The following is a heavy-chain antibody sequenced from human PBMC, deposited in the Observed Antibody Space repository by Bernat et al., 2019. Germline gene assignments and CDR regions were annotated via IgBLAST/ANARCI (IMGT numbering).Heavy chain of an antibody. CDR2: ISYDGSNK. Sequence: QVQLVESGGGVVQPGRSLRLSCAASGFTFSSYAMHWVRQAPGKGLEWVAVISYDGSNKYYADSVKGRFTISRDNSKNTLYLQMNSLRAEDTAVYYCARVVHLYWYFDLWGRGTLVTVSS. V-gene: IGHV3-30-3*01. CDR3: ARVVHLYWYFDL. D-gene: IGHD2-15*01. J-gene: IGHJ2*01. CDR1: GFTFSSYA.